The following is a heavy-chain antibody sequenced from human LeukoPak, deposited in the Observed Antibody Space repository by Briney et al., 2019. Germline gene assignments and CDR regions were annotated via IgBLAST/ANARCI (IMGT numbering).Heavy chain of an antibody. CDR3: ASGQYGGNSRYGPGY. J-gene: IGHJ4*02. Sequence: GASVKVSCKASGYTFTSYYMHWVRQAPGQGLEWMGIINPSGGSTSYAQKFQGRVTMTRDTSTSTVYMELSSLRSEDTAVYYCASGQYGGNSRYGPGYWGQGTLVTVSS. V-gene: IGHV1-46*01. CDR1: GYTFTSYY. D-gene: IGHD4-23*01. CDR2: INPSGGST.